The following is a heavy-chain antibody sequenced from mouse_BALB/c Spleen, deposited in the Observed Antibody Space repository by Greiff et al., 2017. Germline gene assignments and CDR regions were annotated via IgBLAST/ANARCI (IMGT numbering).Heavy chain of an antibody. J-gene: IGHJ4*01. D-gene: IGHD5-5*01. V-gene: IGHV5-6-3*01. CDR1: GFTFSSYG. Sequence: EVQLQESGGGLVQPGGSLKLSCAASGFTFSSYGMSWVRQTPDKRLELVATINSNGGSTYYPDSVKGRFTISRDNAKNTLYLQMSSLKSEDTAMYYCARDYRYAMDYWGQGTSVTVSS. CDR3: ARDYRYAMDY. CDR2: INSNGGST.